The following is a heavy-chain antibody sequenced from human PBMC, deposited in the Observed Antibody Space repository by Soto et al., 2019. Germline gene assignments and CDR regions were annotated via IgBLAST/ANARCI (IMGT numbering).Heavy chain of an antibody. CDR3: ARVGLGYDSRGYSLHYFDY. D-gene: IGHD3-22*01. Sequence: GASVKVSCKASGYTFTGYYMHWVRQAPGQGLEWMGWINPNSGGTNYAQKFQGWVTMTRDTSISTAYMELSRLRSDDTAVYYCARVGLGYDSRGYSLHYFDYWGQGTLVTVSS. CDR1: GYTFTGYY. CDR2: INPNSGGT. J-gene: IGHJ4*02. V-gene: IGHV1-2*04.